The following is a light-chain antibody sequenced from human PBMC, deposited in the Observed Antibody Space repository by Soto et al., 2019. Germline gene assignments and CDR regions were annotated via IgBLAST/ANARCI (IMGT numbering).Light chain of an antibody. CDR3: QQYYSIPLT. V-gene: IGKV4-1*01. Sequence: DIVMTQSPDSLAVSLGERATINCKSSSNIMTYLAWYQQKPGHPPKVLIYWASTREFGVPDRISGSGSGTDFTLTISSLQAEDVAVYFCQQYYSIPLTFGGGTKVEIK. CDR2: WAS. J-gene: IGKJ4*01. CDR1: SNIMTY.